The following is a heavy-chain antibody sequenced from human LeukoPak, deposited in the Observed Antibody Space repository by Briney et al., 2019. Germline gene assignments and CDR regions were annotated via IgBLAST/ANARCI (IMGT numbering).Heavy chain of an antibody. CDR1: GFTFSDYY. J-gene: IGHJ4*02. CDR3: ASAVVSQTDY. D-gene: IGHD2-8*02. V-gene: IGHV3-11*03. Sequence: GGSLRLSCAASGFTFSDYYMSWIRQAPGKGLEWVSDISSSSSYTNYADSVKGRFTTSRDNAKNSLYLQMNSLRAEDTAVYYCASAVVSQTDYWGQGTLVTVSS. CDR2: ISSSSSYT.